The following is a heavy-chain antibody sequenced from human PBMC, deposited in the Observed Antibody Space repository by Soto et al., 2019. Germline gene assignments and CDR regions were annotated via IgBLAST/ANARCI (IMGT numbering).Heavy chain of an antibody. CDR1: GFPFSSYA. CDR3: AKDPAVVVAAISDY. Sequence: RGSLRLSCPASGFPFSSYAMIWVRHAAGKGLDWVSAISGSGGSGYYSASVKGRFTISRDNYKNTLYLQMNSLRAEDTAVYYCAKDPAVVVAAISDYRGKGTLVTAPQ. J-gene: IGHJ4*02. V-gene: IGHV3-23*01. CDR2: ISGSGGSG. D-gene: IGHD2-21*02.